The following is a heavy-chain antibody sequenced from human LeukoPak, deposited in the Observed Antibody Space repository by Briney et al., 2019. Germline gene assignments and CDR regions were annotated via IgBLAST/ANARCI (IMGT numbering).Heavy chain of an antibody. V-gene: IGHV3-53*05. CDR1: GFSVSNTY. CDR2: IYSGGNT. Sequence: PGGSLRLSCAASGFSVSNTYMSWVRQAPGKGLEWFSIIYSGGNTYYADSVKGRFTISRDNSKNTLYLQMSSLRAEDTAVYYCVKGGYYYDSSGYVDYWGQGTLVTVSS. CDR3: VKGGYYYDSSGYVDY. J-gene: IGHJ4*02. D-gene: IGHD3-22*01.